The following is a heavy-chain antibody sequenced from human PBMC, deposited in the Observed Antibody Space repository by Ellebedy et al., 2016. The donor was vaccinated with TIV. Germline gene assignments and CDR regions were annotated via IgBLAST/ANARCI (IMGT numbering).Heavy chain of an antibody. V-gene: IGHV3-7*03. J-gene: IGHJ4*02. D-gene: IGHD1-1*01. CDR1: GFTFSSNW. CDR3: ARYGNLGY. Sequence: PGGSLRLSCAASGFTFSSNWMSWVRQAPGQGLELVAKIKEDGSLKYYVDAVKGRFAISRDNAKNSLYLQMNSLRAEDTAVYYCARYGNLGYWGQGTLVTVSS. CDR2: IKEDGSLK.